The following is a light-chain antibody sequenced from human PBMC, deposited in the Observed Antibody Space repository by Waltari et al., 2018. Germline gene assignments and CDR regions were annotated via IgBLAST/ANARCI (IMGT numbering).Light chain of an antibody. J-gene: IGLJ3*02. CDR1: ASNIGNNL. Sequence: QSVLTQPPSVSGTPGQRVTISCSGSASNIGNNLVNWYQQFPGKAPKLLIYRSDPRPSGAPDRFPGSKSGTSASLAISGLQSEDEADYYCAAWDDSLNGRWVFGGGTKVTVL. CDR3: AAWDDSLNGRWV. CDR2: RSD. V-gene: IGLV1-44*01.